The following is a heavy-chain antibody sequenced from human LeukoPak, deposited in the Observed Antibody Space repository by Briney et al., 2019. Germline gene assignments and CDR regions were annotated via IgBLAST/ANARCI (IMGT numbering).Heavy chain of an antibody. CDR2: FDPEDDET. J-gene: IGHJ4*02. CDR1: GYTLTELS. D-gene: IGHD4-17*01. CDR3: ATSSTVSSGFDY. Sequence: ASVKVSCKVSGYTLTELSMHWVRQAPGKGLEWMGGFDPEDDETIYAQKFQGSVTMTEDTSTDTAYMELSSLRSEDTAVYYCATSSTVSSGFDYWGKGTLVTVSS. V-gene: IGHV1-24*01.